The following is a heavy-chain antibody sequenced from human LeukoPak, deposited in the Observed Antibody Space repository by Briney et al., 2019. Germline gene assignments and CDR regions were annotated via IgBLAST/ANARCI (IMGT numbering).Heavy chain of an antibody. CDR1: GYTFTGYC. V-gene: IGHV1-2*02. Sequence: ASVKVSCKASGYTFTGYCMHWVRQAPGQGLEWMGWINPNSGGTNYAQKFQGRVTMTRDTSISTAYMELSRLRSDDTAVYYCANLGGYSGYDLSGYWGQGTLVTVSS. CDR2: INPNSGGT. D-gene: IGHD5-12*01. J-gene: IGHJ4*02. CDR3: ANLGGYSGYDLSGY.